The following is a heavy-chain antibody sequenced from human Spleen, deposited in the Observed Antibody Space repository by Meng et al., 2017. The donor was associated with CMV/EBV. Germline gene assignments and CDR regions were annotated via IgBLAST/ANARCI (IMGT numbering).Heavy chain of an antibody. D-gene: IGHD2-2*02. CDR3: ARAKEPAAIFHFDY. J-gene: IGHJ4*02. V-gene: IGHV3-48*04. Sequence: GGSLRLSCAASQFSFSDYNMNWVRQAPGKGLEWVSFISGSSTTIYYADSVKGRFTISRDNAKNSLYLQMNSLRAEDTAVYYCARAKEPAAIFHFDYWGQGTLVTVSS. CDR2: ISGSSTTI. CDR1: QFSFSDYN.